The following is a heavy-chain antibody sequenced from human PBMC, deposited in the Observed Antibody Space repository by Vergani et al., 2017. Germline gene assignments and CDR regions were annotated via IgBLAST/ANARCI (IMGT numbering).Heavy chain of an antibody. V-gene: IGHV5-10-1*03. Sequence: DVQLVQSGAEVKKPGESLRISCKGSGYSFTSYWIRWVRQMPGKGLEWMGRIDPSDYYTNYSPSFQGHVTISADKSISTAYLQWSILKASDTAMDYCASLSSLDYYYFYGMDVWGQGTTVTVSS. J-gene: IGHJ6*02. CDR3: ASLSSLDYYYFYGMDV. CDR1: GYSFTSYW. CDR2: IDPSDYYT. D-gene: IGHD2-2*01.